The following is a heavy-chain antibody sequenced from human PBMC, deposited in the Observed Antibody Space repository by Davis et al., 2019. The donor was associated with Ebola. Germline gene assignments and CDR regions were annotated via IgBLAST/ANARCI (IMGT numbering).Heavy chain of an antibody. CDR2: ISGSGAST. Sequence: GGSLRLSCAASGFTFSSYSMNWVRQAPGKGLEWVASISGSGASTYYGDSVKGRFTFSRDNSKNTLYLQMNSLRVEDTAVYYCAKDSGGSGWYEFDYWGQGTLVTVSS. V-gene: IGHV3-23*01. CDR1: GFTFSSYS. D-gene: IGHD6-19*01. CDR3: AKDSGGSGWYEFDY. J-gene: IGHJ4*02.